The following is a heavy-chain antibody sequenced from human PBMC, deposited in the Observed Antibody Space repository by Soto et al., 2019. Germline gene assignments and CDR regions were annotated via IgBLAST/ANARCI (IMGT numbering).Heavy chain of an antibody. CDR2: IYYSGST. CDR1: GGSISSSSYY. CDR3: ARQYNYYDILTGYHPNFDY. V-gene: IGHV4-39*01. J-gene: IGHJ4*02. D-gene: IGHD3-9*01. Sequence: SETLSLTCTVSGGSISSSSYYWGWIRQPPGKGLEWIGSIYYSGSTYYNTSLKSRVTISVDTSKNQFSLKLSSVTAADTAVYYCARQYNYYDILTGYHPNFDYWGQGTLVTVSS.